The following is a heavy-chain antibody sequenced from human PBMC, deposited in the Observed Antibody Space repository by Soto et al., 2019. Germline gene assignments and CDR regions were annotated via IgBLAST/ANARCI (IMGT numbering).Heavy chain of an antibody. CDR3: ARGGFGGSSSYGMDV. J-gene: IGHJ6*02. V-gene: IGHV3-33*01. Sequence: QVQLVESGGGVVKPGRSLRLSCAASGFTFSSYGMHWVRQAPGKGLEWVAVIWYDGSNKYYADSVKGRFTISRDNSKNTLYLQMNSLRAEDTAVYYCARGGFGGSSSYGMDVWGQGTTVTVSS. D-gene: IGHD6-6*01. CDR1: GFTFSSYG. CDR2: IWYDGSNK.